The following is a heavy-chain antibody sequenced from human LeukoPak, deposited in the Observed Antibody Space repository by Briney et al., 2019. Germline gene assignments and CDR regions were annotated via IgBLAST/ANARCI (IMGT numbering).Heavy chain of an antibody. CDR3: ARASTVPYNWFDP. Sequence: SVKVSCKASGGTFSSYTISWVRQAPGQGLEWMGRIIPILGIANYAQKFQGRVTITADKSTSPAYMELSSLRSEDTAVYYCARASTVPYNWFDPWGQGTLVTVSS. CDR2: IIPILGIA. V-gene: IGHV1-69*02. J-gene: IGHJ5*02. D-gene: IGHD4-11*01. CDR1: GGTFSSYT.